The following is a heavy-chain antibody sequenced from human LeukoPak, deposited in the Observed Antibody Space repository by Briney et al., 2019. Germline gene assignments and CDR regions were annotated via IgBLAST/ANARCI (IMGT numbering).Heavy chain of an antibody. D-gene: IGHD6-13*01. J-gene: IGHJ4*02. CDR1: GVTLSNYA. V-gene: IGHV3-23*01. CDR3: AKSPAPGYSSQLH. Sequence: PGGSLRLSCVASGVTLSNYAMSWARQAPGKGLEWISAMSPSDDATYYIDSVKGRFTISRDNSKNTLYLQMNSLKVDDTAVYFCAKSPAPGYSSQLHWGQGTLVTVSS. CDR2: MSPSDDAT.